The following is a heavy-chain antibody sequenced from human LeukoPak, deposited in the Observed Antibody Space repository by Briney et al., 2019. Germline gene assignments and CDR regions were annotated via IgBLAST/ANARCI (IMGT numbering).Heavy chain of an antibody. CDR2: IYYSGST. CDR1: GGSISSYY. Sequence: SETLSLTCTVSGGSISSYYWSWIRQPPGKGLEWIGYIYYSGSTNYNPSLKSRVTISVDTSKNQFSLKLSSVTAADTAVYYCARDRLTSSGWYSGVARDAFDIWGQGTMVTVSS. D-gene: IGHD6-19*01. CDR3: ARDRLTSSGWYSGVARDAFDI. V-gene: IGHV4-59*01. J-gene: IGHJ3*02.